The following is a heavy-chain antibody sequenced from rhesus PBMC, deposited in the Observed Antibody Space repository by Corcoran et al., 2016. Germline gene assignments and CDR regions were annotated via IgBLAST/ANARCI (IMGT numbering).Heavy chain of an antibody. J-gene: IGHJ4*01. V-gene: IGHV4-106*01. Sequence: QVQLQESGPGLVKPSETLSLTCAVSGGSISDDYYWSWIRQPPGKGLEWIGYIYGSGGGTNYNPPLKNRVTISKDTSKNQFSLKLSSVTAADTAVYYCARDLSGSYPYFDYWGQGVLVTVSS. CDR1: GGSISDDYY. CDR2: IYGSGGGT. D-gene: IGHD1-44*02. CDR3: ARDLSGSYPYFDY.